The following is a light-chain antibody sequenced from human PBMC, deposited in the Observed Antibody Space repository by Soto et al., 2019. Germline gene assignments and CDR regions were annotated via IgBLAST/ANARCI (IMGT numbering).Light chain of an antibody. CDR1: QGISSA. CDR3: QQANSFTIT. J-gene: IGKJ5*01. Sequence: AIQLPQSPSSLSASLGDRFTITCRASQGISSALAWYQQKPGKAPKLLIYDASSLESGVPSRFGGSGSGTDFTLTISSLQPEDFATYYCQQANSFTITFGQGTRLAI. CDR2: DAS. V-gene: IGKV1-13*02.